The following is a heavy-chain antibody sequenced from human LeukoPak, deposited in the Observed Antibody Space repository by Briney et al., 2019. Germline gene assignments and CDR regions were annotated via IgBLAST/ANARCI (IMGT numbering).Heavy chain of an antibody. CDR3: ARSNPLYSSGWYGVDAFDI. J-gene: IGHJ3*02. V-gene: IGHV3-30-3*01. D-gene: IGHD6-19*01. CDR2: ISYDGSNK. CDR1: GSTFSSYA. Sequence: GGSLRLSCAASGSTFSSYAMHWVRQAPGKGLEWVAVISYDGSNKYYADSVKGRFTISRDNSKNTLYLQMNSLRAEDTAVYYCARSNPLYSSGWYGVDAFDIWGQGTMVTVSS.